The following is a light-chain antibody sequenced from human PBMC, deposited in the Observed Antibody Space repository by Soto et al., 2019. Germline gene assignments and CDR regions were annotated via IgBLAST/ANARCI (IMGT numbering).Light chain of an antibody. CDR2: AAS. CDR3: QKYNSAPRT. V-gene: IGKV1-27*01. CDR1: QDISNY. J-gene: IGKJ3*01. Sequence: DIQMTQSPSSLSASVGDRVIIACRASQDISNYLAWYQQKPGKVPKLLMYAASTLQSGVPSRFSGSGSGTDFTLTISSLQPEDVATYYCQKYNSAPRTFGPGTKVDI.